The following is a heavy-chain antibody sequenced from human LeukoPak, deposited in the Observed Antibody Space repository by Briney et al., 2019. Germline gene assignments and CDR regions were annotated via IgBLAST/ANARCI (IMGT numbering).Heavy chain of an antibody. CDR2: ISSDGSII. J-gene: IGHJ4*02. Sequence: GGSLRLSWAASGFSFSSYWMHWVRQAPGKGLVWVSRISSDGSIINYADSVKGRFTISRDNSKNTLYLQMNSLRAEDTAVYYCATWPGAWYGEDYWGQGTLVTVSS. V-gene: IGHV3-74*01. CDR1: GFSFSSYW. D-gene: IGHD3-10*01. CDR3: ATWPGAWYGEDY.